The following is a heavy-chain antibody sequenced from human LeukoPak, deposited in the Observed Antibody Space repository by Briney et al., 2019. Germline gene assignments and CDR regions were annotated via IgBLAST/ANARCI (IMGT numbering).Heavy chain of an antibody. D-gene: IGHD1-26*01. CDR1: GGSISSSSYY. CDR3: ARVGALAAFDI. Sequence: PSETLSLTCTVSGGSISSSSYYWGWIRQPPGKGLEWIGSIYYSGSTYYNPSLKSRVTISVDASKNQFSLKLSSVTAADTAVYYCARVGALAAFDIWGQGTMVTVSS. CDR2: IYYSGST. J-gene: IGHJ3*02. V-gene: IGHV4-39*07.